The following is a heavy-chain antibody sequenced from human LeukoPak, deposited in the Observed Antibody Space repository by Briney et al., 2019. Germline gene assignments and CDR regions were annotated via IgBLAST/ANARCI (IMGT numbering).Heavy chain of an antibody. D-gene: IGHD4-11*01. J-gene: IGHJ4*02. CDR2: IYHSGST. Sequence: TSETLSLTCAVSGGSISSGGYSWSWIRQPPGKGLEWIGYIYHSGSTYYNPSLKSRVTISVDRSKNQFSLKLSSVTAADTAVYYCARSHDYSNYGSPLNFDYWGQGTLVTVSS. CDR1: GGSISSGGYS. CDR3: ARSHDYSNYGSPLNFDY. V-gene: IGHV4-30-2*01.